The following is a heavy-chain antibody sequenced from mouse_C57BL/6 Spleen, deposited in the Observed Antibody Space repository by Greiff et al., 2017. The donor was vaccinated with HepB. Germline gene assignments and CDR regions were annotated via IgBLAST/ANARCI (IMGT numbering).Heavy chain of an antibody. CDR2: IYPRSGNT. CDR1: GYTFTSYG. J-gene: IGHJ2*01. D-gene: IGHD1-1*01. V-gene: IGHV1-81*01. CDR3: ARSITTVVGDFDY. Sequence: QVQLKESGAELARPGASVKLSCKASGYTFTSYGISWVKQRTGQGLEWIGEIYPRSGNTYYNEKFKGKATLTADKSSSTAYMELRSLTSEGSAVYFCARSITTVVGDFDYWGQGTTLTVSS.